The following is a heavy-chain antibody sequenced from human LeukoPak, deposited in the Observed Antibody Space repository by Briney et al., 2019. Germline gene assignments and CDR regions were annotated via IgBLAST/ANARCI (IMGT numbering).Heavy chain of an antibody. J-gene: IGHJ5*02. CDR1: GFTFSTYS. V-gene: IGHV3-7*01. CDR3: ARQPLFPHRFDP. Sequence: GGSLRLSCAASGFTFSTYSMNWVRQAPGKGLEWVANIKHDGGEKYYVDSVKGRFTISRDNAKNSLYLQMNSLRAEDTAVYYCARQPLFPHRFDPWGQGTLVTVSS. CDR2: IKHDGGEK. D-gene: IGHD6-13*01.